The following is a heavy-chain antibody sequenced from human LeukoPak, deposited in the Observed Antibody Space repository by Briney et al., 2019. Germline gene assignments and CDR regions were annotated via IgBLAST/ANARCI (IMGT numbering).Heavy chain of an antibody. CDR2: LNSDGSST. Sequence: GGSLRLSCAASVFTFSSYWMHWVRQAPGKGLVWVSRLNSDGSSTTYADSVEGRYTIYRDNAKNTLYLQMNSLRAEDTAVYYCARDPYLLWGFDYWGQGTLVTVSS. J-gene: IGHJ4*02. CDR1: VFTFSSYW. D-gene: IGHD2-2*01. CDR3: ARDPYLLWGFDY. V-gene: IGHV3-74*01.